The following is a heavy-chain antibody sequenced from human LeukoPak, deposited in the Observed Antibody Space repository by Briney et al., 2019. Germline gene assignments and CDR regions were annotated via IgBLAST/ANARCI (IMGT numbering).Heavy chain of an antibody. J-gene: IGHJ6*02. D-gene: IGHD6-19*01. CDR2: IFYSGST. Sequence: SETLSLTWTVSGGSIYSNYWSWIRQPPGKGLGWIGYIFYSGSTNYNPSLKRRVTISVDTSKNQFSLNLSSVTAADTAVYYCARHPTGHSSGWYWSMDVWGQGTTVTVSS. CDR3: ARHPTGHSSGWYWSMDV. CDR1: GGSIYSNY. V-gene: IGHV4-59*08.